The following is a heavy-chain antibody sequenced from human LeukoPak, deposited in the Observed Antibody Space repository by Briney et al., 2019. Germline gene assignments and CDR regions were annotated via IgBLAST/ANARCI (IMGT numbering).Heavy chain of an antibody. D-gene: IGHD3-3*01. CDR1: GFTFEDYA. V-gene: IGHV3-9*01. J-gene: IGHJ5*02. CDR3: AKGATHYDFWSGYFKEDWFDP. CDR2: ISWYSGSI. Sequence: PGGSLRLSCSASGFTFEDYAMHGVRQAPGKGLECVSGISWYSGSIGYADSVKGRFTISRDNAKNSLYLQMNSLRAEDTALYYCAKGATHYDFWSGYFKEDWFDPWGQGTLVTVSS.